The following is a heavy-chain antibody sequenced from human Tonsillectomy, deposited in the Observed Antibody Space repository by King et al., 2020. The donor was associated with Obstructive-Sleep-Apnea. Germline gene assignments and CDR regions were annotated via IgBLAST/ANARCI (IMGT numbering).Heavy chain of an antibody. CDR1: GFTFSSYG. V-gene: IGHV3-33*06. J-gene: IGHJ4*02. CDR3: AKDRVLWFGESFFDY. Sequence: VQLVESGGGVVQPGRSLRLSCAAAGFTFSSYGMHWVRQAPGKGLEWVAVIWYDGSNKYYADSVKGRFTISRDNSKNTLYLQMNSLRAEDTAVYYCAKDRVLWFGESFFDYWGQGTLVTVSS. CDR2: IWYDGSNK. D-gene: IGHD3-10*01.